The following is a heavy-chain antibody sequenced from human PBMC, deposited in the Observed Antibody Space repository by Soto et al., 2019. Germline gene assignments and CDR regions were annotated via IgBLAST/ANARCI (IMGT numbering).Heavy chain of an antibody. Sequence: PSETLSLTCTVSGGSISSTDHYWGWIRQPPGKGLEWLGSIYYAGSTFHNPSLKRRATISVDTSRNQFSLRLSSVTASDTAVYYCARLVFHCLRGSCYDYNFYGLDVWGQGTKFTVSS. J-gene: IGHJ6*02. CDR3: ARLVFHCLRGSCYDYNFYGLDV. CDR2: IYYAGST. V-gene: IGHV4-39*01. D-gene: IGHD5-12*01. CDR1: GGSISSTDHY.